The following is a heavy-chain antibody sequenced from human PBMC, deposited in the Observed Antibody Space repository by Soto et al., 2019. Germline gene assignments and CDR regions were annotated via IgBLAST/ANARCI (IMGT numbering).Heavy chain of an antibody. V-gene: IGHV1-69*13. D-gene: IGHD1-26*01. CDR3: ARENTGATTVAAFDI. CDR2: IIPIFGTA. Sequence: SVEVSCKASGGTFSSCASRWVRQAPGQGLEWMGGIIPIFGTANYAQKFQGRVTITADESTSTAYMELSSLRSEDTAVYYCARENTGATTVAAFDIWGQGTMVTVSS. J-gene: IGHJ3*02. CDR1: GGTFSSCA.